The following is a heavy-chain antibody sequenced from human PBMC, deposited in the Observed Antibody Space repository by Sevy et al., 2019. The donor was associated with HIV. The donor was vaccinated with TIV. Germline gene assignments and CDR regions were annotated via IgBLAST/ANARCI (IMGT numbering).Heavy chain of an antibody. CDR3: AKGDSTFYGMDV. CDR2: ISGSAGST. Sequence: GGSLRLSCAASGFTFSTYTMTWVRQAPGKGLEWVSAISGSAGSTYYADSVKGRFTISRDNSKNTLYLQMNSLRVEDTAVYYCAKGDSTFYGMDVLGQGTTVTVSS. CDR1: GFTFSTYT. D-gene: IGHD6-13*01. V-gene: IGHV3-23*01. J-gene: IGHJ6*02.